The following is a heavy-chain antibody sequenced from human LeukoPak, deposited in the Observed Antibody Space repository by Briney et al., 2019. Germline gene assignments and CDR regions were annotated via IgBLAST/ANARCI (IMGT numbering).Heavy chain of an antibody. CDR1: GGSISSSRDY. V-gene: IGHV4-39*01. CDR2: IYYSGST. CDR3: ARAYFGIAAAGTMGPPFVYWFDP. D-gene: IGHD6-13*01. J-gene: IGHJ5*02. Sequence: KPSETLSLTCTVSGGSISSSRDYWGWIRQPPGKGLEWIGSIYYSGSTYYNPSLKSRVTISVDTSKNQFSLKLSSVTAADTAVYYCARAYFGIAAAGTMGPPFVYWFDPWGQGTLVTVSS.